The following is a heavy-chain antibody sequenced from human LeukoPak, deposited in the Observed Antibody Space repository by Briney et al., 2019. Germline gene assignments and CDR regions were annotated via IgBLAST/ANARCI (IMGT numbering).Heavy chain of an antibody. J-gene: IGHJ4*02. CDR3: ARGDIVATIPYYFDY. D-gene: IGHD5-12*01. CDR2: IYYSGST. CDR1: GGSISSYY. V-gene: IGHV4-59*01. Sequence: SETLSLTCTVSGGSISSYYWSWIRQPPGKGLEWIGYIYYSGSTNYNPSLKSLVTISVDTSKNQFSLKLSSVTAADTAVYYCARGDIVATIPYYFDYWGQGTLVTVSS.